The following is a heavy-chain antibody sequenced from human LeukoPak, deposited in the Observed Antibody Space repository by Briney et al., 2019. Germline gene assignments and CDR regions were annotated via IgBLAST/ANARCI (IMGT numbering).Heavy chain of an antibody. CDR2: INHSGST. CDR3: ARSSDILTGYYPIDY. CDR1: GGSISSYY. J-gene: IGHJ4*02. Sequence: SETLSLTCTVSGGSISSYYWSWIRQPPGKGLEWIGEINHSGSTNYNPSLKSRVTISVDTSKNQFSLKLSSVTAADTAVYYCARSSDILTGYYPIDYWGQGTLVTVSS. D-gene: IGHD3-9*01. V-gene: IGHV4-34*01.